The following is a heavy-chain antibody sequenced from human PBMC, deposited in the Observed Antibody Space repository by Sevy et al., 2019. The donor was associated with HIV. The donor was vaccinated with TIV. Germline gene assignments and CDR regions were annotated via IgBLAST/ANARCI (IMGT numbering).Heavy chain of an antibody. J-gene: IGHJ4*02. CDR2: ISYDGNNR. CDR1: GVTFRSYG. Sequence: GGSLRLSCSASGVTFRSYGMHWVRQAPDMGLEWVALISYDGNNRYYADSVNGRFTISRDNSKNTLYLQMNSLRPEDPAVHFCAKDQEMVSAILDYWGQGTLVTISS. V-gene: IGHV3-30*18. D-gene: IGHD2-8*01. CDR3: AKDQEMVSAILDY.